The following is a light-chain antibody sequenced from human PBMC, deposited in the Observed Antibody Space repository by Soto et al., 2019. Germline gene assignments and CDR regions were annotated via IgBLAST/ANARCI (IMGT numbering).Light chain of an antibody. Sequence: EIVLTQSPGTLSLSPGERATLSCRASQSVSSSYLAWYQQKPGQAPRLLIFDASKRATGIPARFSGSGSGTDFTLTISSLEPEDFAVYYCQQYFNWPLTWTFGPGT. CDR2: DAS. J-gene: IGKJ3*01. V-gene: IGKV3-20*01. CDR1: QSVSSSY. CDR3: QQYFNWPLTWT.